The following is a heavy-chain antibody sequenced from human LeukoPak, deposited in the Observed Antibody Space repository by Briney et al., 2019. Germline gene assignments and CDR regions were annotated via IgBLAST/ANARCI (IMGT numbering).Heavy chain of an antibody. CDR1: GFAFGSYG. J-gene: IGHJ4*02. D-gene: IGHD3-16*01. CDR2: ISASGSNP. V-gene: IGHV3-23*01. Sequence: GGSLRLSCAASGFAFGSYGMSWVRQAPGKGLEWVAAISASGSNPHYSDSVKGRFLISRDNTENTVYLQMKSLRAEDTAVYYCARRVPSQVITDYFDYWGQGTLVTVSS. CDR3: ARRVPSQVITDYFDY.